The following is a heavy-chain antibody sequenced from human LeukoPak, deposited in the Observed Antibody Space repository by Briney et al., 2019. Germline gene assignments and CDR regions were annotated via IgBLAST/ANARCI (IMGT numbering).Heavy chain of an antibody. V-gene: IGHV4-4*07. CDR3: AREADYYGSGDHYYYYMDV. CDR1: GGSISSYY. Sequence: SETLSLTCTVSGGSISSYYWSWIRQPAGKGLEWIGRIYTSGSTNYNPSLKSRVTMSVDTSKNQFSLKLSSVTAADTAVYYCAREADYYGSGDHYYYYMDVWGKGTTVTISS. CDR2: IYTSGST. J-gene: IGHJ6*03. D-gene: IGHD3-10*01.